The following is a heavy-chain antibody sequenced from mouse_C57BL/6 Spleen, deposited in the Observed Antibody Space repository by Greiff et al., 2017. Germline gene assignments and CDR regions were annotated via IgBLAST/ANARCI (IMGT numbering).Heavy chain of an antibody. D-gene: IGHD3-2*02. CDR1: GYAFSSYW. V-gene: IGHV1-80*01. CDR2: IYPGDGDT. Sequence: VQLQQSGAELVKPGASVKICCKASGYAFSSYWMNWVKQRPGKGLEWIGQIYPGDGDTNYNGKFKGKSTLTADKSTSTAYSQLSSLTSAYYAVYFSARGGTAQATTYWGQGTLFTVSA. CDR3: ARGGTAQATTY. J-gene: IGHJ3*01.